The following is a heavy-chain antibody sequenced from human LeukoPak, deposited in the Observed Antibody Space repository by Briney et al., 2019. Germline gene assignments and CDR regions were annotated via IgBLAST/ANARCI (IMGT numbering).Heavy chain of an antibody. V-gene: IGHV3-21*04. D-gene: IGHD4-17*01. CDR1: GFTFSSYS. CDR2: ISSSSSYI. J-gene: IGHJ3*02. CDR3: AKVGTVTRDAFDI. Sequence: GGSLRLSCAASGFTFSSYSMNWVRQAPGKGLEWVSSISSSSSYIYYADSVKGRFTISRDNSKDTLYLQMNSLRAEDTAVYYCAKVGTVTRDAFDIWGQGTMVTVSS.